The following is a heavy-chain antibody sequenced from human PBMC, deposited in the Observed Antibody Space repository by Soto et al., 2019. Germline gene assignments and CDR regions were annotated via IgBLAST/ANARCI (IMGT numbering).Heavy chain of an antibody. CDR2: IVVGSGNT. D-gene: IGHD3-10*01. V-gene: IGHV1-58*01. J-gene: IGHJ6*02. CDR1: GFTFTSSA. CDR3: AAECGSGSYYKPPYYYYGMDV. Sequence: ASVKVSCKASGFTFTSSAVQWVRQARGQRLEWIGWIVVGSGNTNYAQKFQERVTITRDMSTSTAYMELSSLRSEDTAVYYCAAECGSGSYYKPPYYYYGMDVWGQGTTVTVSS.